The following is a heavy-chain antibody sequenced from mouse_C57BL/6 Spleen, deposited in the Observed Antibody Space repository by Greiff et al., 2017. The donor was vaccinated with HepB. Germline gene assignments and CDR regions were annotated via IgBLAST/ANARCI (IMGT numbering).Heavy chain of an antibody. Sequence: VQLQQSGPELVKPGASVKIPCKASGYTFTDYNMDWVKQSHGKSLEWIGDINPNNGGTIYNQKFKGKATLTVDKSSSTAYMELRSLTSEDTAVYYCARRSHYGSSYGYYFDYWGQGTTLTVSS. CDR2: INPNNGGT. D-gene: IGHD1-1*01. V-gene: IGHV1-18*01. CDR1: GYTFTDYN. CDR3: ARRSHYGSSYGYYFDY. J-gene: IGHJ2*01.